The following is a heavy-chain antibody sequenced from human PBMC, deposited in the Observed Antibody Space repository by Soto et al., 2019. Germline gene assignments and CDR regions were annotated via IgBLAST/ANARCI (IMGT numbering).Heavy chain of an antibody. J-gene: IGHJ3*02. V-gene: IGHV1-69*12. D-gene: IGHD2-15*01. CDR2: IIPIFGTA. CDR1: GGTFSSYA. Sequence: QVQLVQSGAEVKKPGSSVKVSCKASGGTFSSYAISWVRQAPGQGLEWMGGIIPIFGTANYAQKFQGRVTITADESTSTAYMELISLRSEDTAVYYCASEGYCSGGSCSYDAFDIWGQGTMVTVSS. CDR3: ASEGYCSGGSCSYDAFDI.